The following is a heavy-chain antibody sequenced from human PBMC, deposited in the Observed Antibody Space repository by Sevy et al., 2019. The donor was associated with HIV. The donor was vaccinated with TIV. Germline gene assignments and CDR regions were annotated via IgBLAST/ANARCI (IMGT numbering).Heavy chain of an antibody. Sequence: GGSLRLSCEASRFIFSDYAMAWVRQAPGKGLEWVSGIGNGGGGSKYADSVEGRFTVSRDNSKDTLYLQMNNLRSDDTAVYYCAKLQGAVALNDAFDIWGQGTMVTVSS. CDR1: RFIFSDYA. V-gene: IGHV3-23*01. CDR2: IGNGGGGS. J-gene: IGHJ3*02. CDR3: AKLQGAVALNDAFDI. D-gene: IGHD6-19*01.